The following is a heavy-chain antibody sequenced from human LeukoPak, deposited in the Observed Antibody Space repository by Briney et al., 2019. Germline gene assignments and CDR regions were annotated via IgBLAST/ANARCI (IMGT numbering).Heavy chain of an antibody. V-gene: IGHV1-69*04. D-gene: IGHD6-13*01. J-gene: IGHJ6*02. CDR3: ARDRAIAAAGSGDWWGMDV. CDR2: IIPILGIA. Sequence: ASVKVSCKASGGTFSSYAISWVRQAPGQGLEWMGRIIPILGIANYAQKFQGRVTITADKSTSTAYMELSSLRSEDTAVYYCARDRAIAAAGSGDWWGMDVWGQGTTVTVSS. CDR1: GGTFSSYA.